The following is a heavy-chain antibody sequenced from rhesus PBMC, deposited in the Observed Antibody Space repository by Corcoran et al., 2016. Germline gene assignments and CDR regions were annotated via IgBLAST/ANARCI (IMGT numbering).Heavy chain of an antibody. CDR1: GFTFRNFW. CDR3: TTNSNFDY. V-gene: IGHV3-30*02. Sequence: EVQLVESGAGLVQHGGSLRLSCAVSGFTFRNFWMNSVRMAPGKGMEEVARMKRKVDGETADYAASVKGRFTISRDDSKNTLYLQMNSLKTEDTAVYYCTTNSNFDYWGQGVLVTVSS. CDR2: MKRKVDGETA. J-gene: IGHJ4*01.